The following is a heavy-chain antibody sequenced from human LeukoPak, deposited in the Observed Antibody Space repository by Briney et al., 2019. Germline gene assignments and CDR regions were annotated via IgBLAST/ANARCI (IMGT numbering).Heavy chain of an antibody. V-gene: IGHV4-39*01. CDR3: ASRYYYDTRGYFLH. CDR2: IYYSGST. J-gene: IGHJ1*01. Sequence: SETLSLTCTVSGNSIRSSSYYWGWIRQSPEKGLEWIGSIYYSGSTYYSASSKSRVTISVDTSQNQFSLKLRSVTAADRAVYYCASRYYYDTRGYFLHWGQGTLVTVSS. D-gene: IGHD3-22*01. CDR1: GNSIRSSSYY.